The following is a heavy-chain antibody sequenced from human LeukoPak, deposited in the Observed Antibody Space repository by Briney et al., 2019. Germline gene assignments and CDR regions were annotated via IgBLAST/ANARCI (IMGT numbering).Heavy chain of an antibody. D-gene: IGHD3-10*01. CDR2: INPNSGGT. CDR1: VYTFTGYY. Sequence: ASVKVSCKASVYTFTGYYMHWVRQAPGQGLEWMGWINPNSGGTNYEQKLLGRVTMTRDTSISTVQIELSRLTSDDTAVYYCARGYSSGSYHYYYYYYMDVWGKGTTVTVSS. J-gene: IGHJ6*03. V-gene: IGHV1-2*02. CDR3: ARGYSSGSYHYYYYYYMDV.